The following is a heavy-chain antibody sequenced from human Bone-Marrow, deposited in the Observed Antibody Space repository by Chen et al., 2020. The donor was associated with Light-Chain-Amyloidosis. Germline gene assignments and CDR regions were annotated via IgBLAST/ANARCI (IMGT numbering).Heavy chain of an antibody. V-gene: IGHV4-61*02. Sequence: QVQLQESGPGLVKPSQTLSLTGTVSGGSISGGNSYWSWIRQPAGEGLEWIGRIYASGSTDYNPSLKSRVTISVDTSKNQFSLRLSSVTAADTAVYYCARAGYYDSSGSIVDAFDIWGQGTLVTVSS. D-gene: IGHD3-22*01. CDR3: ARAGYYDSSGSIVDAFDI. J-gene: IGHJ3*02. CDR2: IYASGST. CDR1: GGSISGGNSY.